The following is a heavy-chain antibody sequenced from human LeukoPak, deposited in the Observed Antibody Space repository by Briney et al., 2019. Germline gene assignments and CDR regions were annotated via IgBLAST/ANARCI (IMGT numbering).Heavy chain of an antibody. CDR1: GFTFDDYA. CDR3: AKDRIPGSGSLDAFDI. V-gene: IGHV3-9*01. Sequence: QPGRSLRLSCAASGFTFDDYAMHWVRQAPGKGLEWVSGISWNSGSIGYADSVKGRFTISRDNAKNSLYLQMNSLRAEDTALYYCAKDRIPGSGSLDAFDIWGQGTMVTVSS. J-gene: IGHJ3*02. CDR2: ISWNSGSI. D-gene: IGHD1-26*01.